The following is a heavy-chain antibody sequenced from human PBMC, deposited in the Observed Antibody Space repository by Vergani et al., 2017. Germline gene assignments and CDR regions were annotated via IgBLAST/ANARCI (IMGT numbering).Heavy chain of an antibody. Sequence: QVRLQESGPGLVTPSETLSLICSVSGGSMSGYYWSWIRQPPGKELEWIGYMYHSGSTNYNPALETRGTISGDTSKNKFSLKLNSVTAAGTAVYYCGRVADFCGLGSRLLDLWGQGILVTVSS. D-gene: IGHD3-10*01. CDR3: GRVADFCGLGSRLLDL. V-gene: IGHV4-59*01. CDR2: MYHSGST. J-gene: IGHJ5*02. CDR1: GGSMSGYY.